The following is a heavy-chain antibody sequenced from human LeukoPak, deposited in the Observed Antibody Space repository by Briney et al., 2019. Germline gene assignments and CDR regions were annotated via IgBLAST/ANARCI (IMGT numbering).Heavy chain of an antibody. CDR1: GGSFSGYY. D-gene: IGHD3-9*01. V-gene: IGHV4-34*01. CDR3: ARGIQGGEEYWLGQYYYYYYGMDV. Sequence: SETLSLTCAVYGGSFSGYYWSWIRQPPGKGLEWIGEINHRGSTNYNPSLKSRVTISVDTSKNQFSLKLSSVTAADTAVYYCARGIQGGEEYWLGQYYYYYYGMDVWGQGTTVTVSS. CDR2: INHRGST. J-gene: IGHJ6*02.